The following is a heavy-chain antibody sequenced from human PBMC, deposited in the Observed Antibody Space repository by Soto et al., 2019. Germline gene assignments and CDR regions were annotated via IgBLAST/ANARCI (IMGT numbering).Heavy chain of an antibody. Sequence: SGPTLVNPTQTLTLTCTFSGFTLSTSGVGVGWIRQPPGKALEWLALIYWDDDKRYSPSLRSRLTINKDTSKNQVVLTMTNMDPVDTATYYCIQSRCGGDCLQSYASHYYYGMDVWGQGTTVTVSS. CDR1: GFTLSTSGVG. D-gene: IGHD2-21*02. CDR3: IQSRCGGDCLQSYASHYYYGMDV. CDR2: IYWDDDK. J-gene: IGHJ6*02. V-gene: IGHV2-5*02.